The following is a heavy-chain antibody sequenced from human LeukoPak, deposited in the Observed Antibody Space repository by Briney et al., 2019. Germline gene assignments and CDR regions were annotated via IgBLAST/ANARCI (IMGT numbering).Heavy chain of an antibody. V-gene: IGHV4-38-2*02. CDR2: IYHSGRT. CDR1: GYSISSGYY. CDR3: AREGDSISAGWFDP. J-gene: IGHJ5*02. Sequence: SETLSLTCTVSGYSISSGYYWGWIRQSPGKGLEWIGSIYHSGRTYYNPSLKSRVTISVDTSKKQFSLKLSSVTAADTAVYYCAREGDSISAGWFDPWGQGTLVTVSS. D-gene: IGHD6-13*01.